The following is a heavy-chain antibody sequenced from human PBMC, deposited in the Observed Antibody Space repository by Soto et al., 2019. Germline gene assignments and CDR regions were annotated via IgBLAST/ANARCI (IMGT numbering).Heavy chain of an antibody. D-gene: IGHD6-13*01. J-gene: IGHJ3*02. CDR2: TYYRSKWYN. V-gene: IGHV6-1*01. Sequence: SQTLSLPCAISGDSVSSNSAAWNWIRQSPSRGLEWLGRTYYRSKWYNDYAVSVKSRITINPDTSKNQFSLQLNSVTPEDTAVYYCAREAPYSSSWFDAFDIWGQGTMVTVS. CDR1: GDSVSSNSAA. CDR3: AREAPYSSSWFDAFDI.